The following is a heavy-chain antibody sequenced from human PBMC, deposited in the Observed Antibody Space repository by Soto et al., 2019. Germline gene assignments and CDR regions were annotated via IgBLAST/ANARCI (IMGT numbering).Heavy chain of an antibody. V-gene: IGHV5-10-1*01. CDR1: GYSFTSYW. CDR2: IDPSDSYT. CDR3: ASSLGITGTFEGWFDP. Sequence: PGESLKISCKGSGYSFTSYWISWVRQMPGKGLEWMGRIDPSDSYTNYSPSFQGHVTISADKSISTAYLQWSSLKASDTAMYYCASSLGITGTFEGWFDPWGQGTLVTVSS. J-gene: IGHJ5*02. D-gene: IGHD1-7*01.